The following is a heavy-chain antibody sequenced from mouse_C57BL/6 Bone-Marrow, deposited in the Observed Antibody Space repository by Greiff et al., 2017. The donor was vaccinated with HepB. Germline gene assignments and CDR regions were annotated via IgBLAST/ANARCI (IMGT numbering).Heavy chain of an antibody. Sequence: EVMLVESGGGLVKPGGSLKLSCAASGFTFSSYAMSWVRQTPEKRLEWVATISDGGSYTYYPDNVKGRFTITRDNAKNNQYLQMSHLKSEDTAMYYCAKDYYGSSLYYAMDYWGQGTSVTVSS. J-gene: IGHJ4*01. CDR3: AKDYYGSSLYYAMDY. D-gene: IGHD1-1*01. CDR2: ISDGGSYT. V-gene: IGHV5-4*01. CDR1: GFTFSSYA.